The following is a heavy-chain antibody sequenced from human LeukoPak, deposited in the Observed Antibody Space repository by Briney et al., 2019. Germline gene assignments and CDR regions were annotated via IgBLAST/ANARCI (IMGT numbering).Heavy chain of an antibody. D-gene: IGHD4-11*01. CDR1: GFTFSSYA. Sequence: PGGSLRLSCAASGFTFSSYAMSWVRQAPGKGLEWVSAISGSGGSTYYSDSVQGRFTISRDNAKNSLYLQMNSLRAEDTAVYYCTRGTPTTRDFDYWGQGTLVTVSS. J-gene: IGHJ4*02. CDR2: ISGSGGST. V-gene: IGHV3-23*01. CDR3: TRGTPTTRDFDY.